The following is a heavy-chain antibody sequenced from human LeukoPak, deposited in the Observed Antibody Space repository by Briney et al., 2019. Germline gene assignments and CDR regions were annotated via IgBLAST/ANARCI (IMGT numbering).Heavy chain of an antibody. Sequence: SETLSLTCAVYGGSFSGYYWSWIRQPPGKGLEWIGEINHSGSTNYNPSLKSRVTISVDTSKNQFSLKLSSVTAADTSVYYCARVCSGSSSWYGGFDYWGQGTLVTVSS. D-gene: IGHD6-13*01. CDR1: GGSFSGYY. CDR2: INHSGST. CDR3: ARVCSGSSSWYGGFDY. J-gene: IGHJ4*02. V-gene: IGHV4-34*01.